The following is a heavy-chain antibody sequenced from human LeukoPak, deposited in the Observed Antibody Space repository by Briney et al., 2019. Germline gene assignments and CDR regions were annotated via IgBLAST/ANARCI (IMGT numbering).Heavy chain of an antibody. D-gene: IGHD3-9*01. V-gene: IGHV3-30*18. CDR3: AKVEYGLVSFIDS. CDR2: ISYDGSNK. J-gene: IGHJ4*02. CDR1: GFTFSSYG. Sequence: GGSLRLSCAASGFTFSSYGMHWVRQAPGKGLEWVAVISYDGSNKYYADSVKGRFSISRDNSRNTLYLQMNSLRADDTAVYYCAKVEYGLVSFIDSWGQGTLVIVAS.